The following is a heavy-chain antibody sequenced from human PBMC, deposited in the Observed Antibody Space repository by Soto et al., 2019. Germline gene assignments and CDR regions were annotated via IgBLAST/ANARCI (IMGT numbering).Heavy chain of an antibody. J-gene: IGHJ4*02. D-gene: IGHD6-13*01. V-gene: IGHV3-30-3*01. CDR2: ISYDGSNK. Sequence: PGGSLRLSCAASGFTFSSYAMHWVRQAPGKGLEWVAVISYDGSNKYYADSVKGRFTISRDNSKNTLYLQMNSLRAEDTAVYYCARVPQPYSSSWGTFDYWGQGTLVTVSS. CDR3: ARVPQPYSSSWGTFDY. CDR1: GFTFSSYA.